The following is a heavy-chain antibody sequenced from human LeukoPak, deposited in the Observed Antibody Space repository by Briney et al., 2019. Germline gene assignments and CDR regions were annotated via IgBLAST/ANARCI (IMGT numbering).Heavy chain of an antibody. J-gene: IGHJ6*03. CDR3: ARVHWDIVVVPAAEVGYMDV. CDR2: MNPNSGNT. D-gene: IGHD2-2*01. Sequence: ASVKVSCKASGYTSTSYDINWVRQATGQGLKWMGWMNPNSGNTGYAQKFQGRVTITRNTSISTAYMELSSLRSEDTAVYYCARVHWDIVVVPAAEVGYMDVWGKGTTVTVSS. CDR1: GYTSTSYD. V-gene: IGHV1-8*03.